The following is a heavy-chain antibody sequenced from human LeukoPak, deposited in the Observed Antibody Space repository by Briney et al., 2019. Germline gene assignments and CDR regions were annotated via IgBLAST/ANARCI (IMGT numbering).Heavy chain of an antibody. CDR2: IYYSGST. Sequence: PSETLSLTCTVSGGSISSGGYYWSWIRQHPGKGLEWIGYIYYSGSTYYNPSLKSRVTISVDTSKNQFSLKLSSVTAADTAVYYCARSRGALSGIGPWGQGTLVTVSS. J-gene: IGHJ5*02. CDR3: ARSRGALSGIGP. V-gene: IGHV4-31*03. D-gene: IGHD3-10*01. CDR1: GGSISSGGYY.